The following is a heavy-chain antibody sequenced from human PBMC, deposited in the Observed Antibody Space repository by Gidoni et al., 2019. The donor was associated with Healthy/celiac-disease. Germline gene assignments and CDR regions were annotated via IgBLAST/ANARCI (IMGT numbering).Heavy chain of an antibody. V-gene: IGHV3-15*01. D-gene: IGHD1-26*01. Sequence: EVQLVESGGGLVKPGGSLRLSCAAAGFTVSNAWMSWVRQAPGKGLEWVGRIKSKTDGGTTDYAAPVKGRFTISRDDSKNTLYLQMNSLKTEDTAVYYCTTDYEGALPYFDYWGQGTLVTVSS. J-gene: IGHJ4*02. CDR2: IKSKTDGGTT. CDR3: TTDYEGALPYFDY. CDR1: GFTVSNAW.